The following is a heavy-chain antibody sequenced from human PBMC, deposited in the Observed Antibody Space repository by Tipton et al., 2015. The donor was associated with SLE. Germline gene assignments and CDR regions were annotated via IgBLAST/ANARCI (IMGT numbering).Heavy chain of an antibody. CDR1: GDSISNSPYY. Sequence: TLSLTCTVSGDSISNSPYYWGWIRQPPGKGLEWIGYIYYSGSTNYNPSLKSRVTISVDTSKNQFSLKLSSVTAADTAVYYCAKHRYWFDPWGQGTLVTVSS. J-gene: IGHJ5*02. CDR3: AKHRYWFDP. V-gene: IGHV4-61*05. CDR2: IYYSGST.